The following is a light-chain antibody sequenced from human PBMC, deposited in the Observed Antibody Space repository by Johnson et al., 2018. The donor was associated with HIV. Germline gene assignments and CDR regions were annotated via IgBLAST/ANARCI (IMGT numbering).Light chain of an antibody. CDR1: NSNIGNNY. CDR3: GSWDSRLSAFV. J-gene: IGLJ1*01. Sequence: QSLLTQPPSVSAAPGQKVTISCSGSNSNIGNNYVSWYQQLPGTAPKLLIYDNNKRPSGIPDRFSGSKSGTSATLGITGLQTGDEADYYCGSWDSRLSAFVFGTGTKVTVL. CDR2: DNN. V-gene: IGLV1-51*01.